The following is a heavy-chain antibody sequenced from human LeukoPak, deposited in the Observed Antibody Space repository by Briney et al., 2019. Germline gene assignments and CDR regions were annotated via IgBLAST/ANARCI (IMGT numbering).Heavy chain of an antibody. CDR1: GFTFTSYA. V-gene: IGHV3-23*01. CDR2: ISSSGVDT. Sequence: GSLRLSCAASGFTFTSYAVSWVRQAPGRGLEWVSTISSSGVDTHYADSAKGRFTISRDNSKNTLYLQVNSLRVEDTAVYYCAKRSVVTEHYFDYWGQGAPVTVSS. D-gene: IGHD4-23*01. CDR3: AKRSVVTEHYFDY. J-gene: IGHJ4*02.